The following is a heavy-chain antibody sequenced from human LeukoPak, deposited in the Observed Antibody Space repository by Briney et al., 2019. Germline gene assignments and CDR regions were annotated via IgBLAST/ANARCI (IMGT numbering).Heavy chain of an antibody. D-gene: IGHD3-10*01. CDR2: FYSGAIP. Sequence: GGSLRLSCAASGFTVSDNYMSWVRQAPGKGLEWVSVFYSGAIPQYADSVKGRFTISRDNSKNTLHLQMNSLRAEDTAVYYCARSSNMIRGVIITRPLDCWGQGTLVTVSS. J-gene: IGHJ4*02. CDR1: GFTVSDNY. CDR3: ARSSNMIRGVIITRPLDC. V-gene: IGHV3-53*01.